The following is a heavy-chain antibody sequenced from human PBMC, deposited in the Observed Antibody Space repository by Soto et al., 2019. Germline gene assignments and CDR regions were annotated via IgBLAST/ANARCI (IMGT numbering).Heavy chain of an antibody. Sequence: GGSLRLSCAVSGFSFSSAWMTWIRQAPGKGLERVAIMNEDGSERYYVDSVKGRFTISRDNAKNALFLQMNSLRVEDTAVYFCERDRAYSRFDYWGQGSLVTVSS. CDR3: ERDRAYSRFDY. CDR1: GFSFSSAW. V-gene: IGHV3-7*03. CDR2: MNEDGSER. D-gene: IGHD4-4*01. J-gene: IGHJ4*02.